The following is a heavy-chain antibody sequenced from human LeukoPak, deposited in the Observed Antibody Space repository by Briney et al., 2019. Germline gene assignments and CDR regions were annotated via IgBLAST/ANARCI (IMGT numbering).Heavy chain of an antibody. V-gene: IGHV3-30*02. CDR1: GFTFSSYG. CDR3: AKDRGTSVAPGF. CDR2: IRYDGSNK. Sequence: GGSLRLSCAASGFTFSSYGMHWVRQAPGKGLEWVAFIRYDGSNKYYADSVKGRFTISRDNSKNTLYLQMNSLRAEETAVYYCAKDRGTSVAPGFWGQGTLVTVSS. J-gene: IGHJ4*02. D-gene: IGHD2-2*01.